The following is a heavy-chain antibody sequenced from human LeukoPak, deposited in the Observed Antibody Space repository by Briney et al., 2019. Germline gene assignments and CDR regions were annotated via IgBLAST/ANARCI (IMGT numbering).Heavy chain of an antibody. CDR3: ARGADYFDY. Sequence: PSETLSLTCAVYGGSFSGYYWSWIRQPPGKGLEWIGEINHSGSTNYNPSLKSRVTISVGTSKNQFSLKLSSVTAADTAVYYCARGADYFDYWGQGTLVTVSS. CDR1: GGSFSGYY. CDR2: INHSGST. J-gene: IGHJ4*02. V-gene: IGHV4-34*01.